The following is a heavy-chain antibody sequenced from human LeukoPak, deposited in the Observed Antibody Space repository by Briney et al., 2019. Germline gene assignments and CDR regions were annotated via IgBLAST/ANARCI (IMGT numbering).Heavy chain of an antibody. V-gene: IGHV4-4*07. CDR1: GGSISSYY. CDR3: ARALSSWSLFSQYYYYYMDV. D-gene: IGHD6-13*01. CDR2: IYTSGST. Sequence: KPSETLSLTCTVSGGSISSYYWSWIRQPAGKGLEWIGRIYTSGSTNYNPSLKSRVTMSVDRSKNQFSLKLSSVTAADTAVYYCARALSSWSLFSQYYYYYMDVWGKGTTVTVSS. J-gene: IGHJ6*03.